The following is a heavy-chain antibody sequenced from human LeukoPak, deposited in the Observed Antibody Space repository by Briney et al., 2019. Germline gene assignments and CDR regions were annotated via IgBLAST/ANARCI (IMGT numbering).Heavy chain of an antibody. V-gene: IGHV4-34*01. CDR2: INHSGSI. CDR3: ARGGTSSGWSDFDY. Sequence: GSLRLSCAASGFTFSSYAMSWVRQAPGKGLEWIGEINHSGSINYNPSLKSRVTISVDTSKNQFSLKLSSVTAADTAVYYCARGGTSSGWSDFDYWGQGTLVTVSS. CDR1: GFTFSSYA. J-gene: IGHJ4*02. D-gene: IGHD6-19*01.